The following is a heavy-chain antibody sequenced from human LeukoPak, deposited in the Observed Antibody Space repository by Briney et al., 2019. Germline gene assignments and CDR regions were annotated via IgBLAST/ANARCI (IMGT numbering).Heavy chain of an antibody. CDR1: GFTFSGSA. CDR2: IRSKADSYAT. V-gene: IGHV3-73*01. D-gene: IGHD5-18*01. CDR3: TRLRGYSYDY. J-gene: IGHJ4*02. Sequence: GGSLRLSCAASGFTFSGSAMHWVRQASGKGLEWVGRIRSKADSYATAYTASVKGRFTVSRDDSKNTAYLQMNSLKTEDTAVYYCTRLRGYSYDYWGQGTLVTVSS.